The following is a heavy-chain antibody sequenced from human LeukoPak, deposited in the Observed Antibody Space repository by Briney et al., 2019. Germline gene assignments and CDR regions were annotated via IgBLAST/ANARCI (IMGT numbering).Heavy chain of an antibody. CDR2: ISSSSSNI. CDR1: GFTFRRYD. Sequence: PGGSLRLSCAASGFTFRRYDMNWVRQAPGKGLEWVSYISSSSSNIYYADSVKGRFTISRDNAKNSLYLQTNSLRDEDTAVYYCVRQYGDYSPLDYWGQGTLVTVSS. D-gene: IGHD4-17*01. J-gene: IGHJ4*02. V-gene: IGHV3-48*02. CDR3: VRQYGDYSPLDY.